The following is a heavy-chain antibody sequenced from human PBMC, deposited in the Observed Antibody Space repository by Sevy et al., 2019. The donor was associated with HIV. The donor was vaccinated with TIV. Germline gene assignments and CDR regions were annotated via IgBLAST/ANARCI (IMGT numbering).Heavy chain of an antibody. CDR3: AKARVSSEL. V-gene: IGHV3-7*01. CDR1: GFPFSSHW. Sequence: GGSLRLSCAASGFPFSSHWMTWVRQAPGKGLEWVASIKRDGSEENYADSVKGRFTISRGNAKNSLFLQMNSRRAEYTAVDYCAKARVSSELWGQGTLVTVSS. CDR2: IKRDGSEE. J-gene: IGHJ4*02. D-gene: IGHD6-19*01.